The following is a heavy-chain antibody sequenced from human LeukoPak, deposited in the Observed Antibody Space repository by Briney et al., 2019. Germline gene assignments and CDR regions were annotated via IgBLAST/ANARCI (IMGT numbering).Heavy chain of an antibody. J-gene: IGHJ6*02. CDR1: GFTLSSYS. CDR3: ARNQQLGGHSYYYYGMDV. D-gene: IGHD3-16*01. V-gene: IGHV3-21*04. Sequence: PGGSLRLSCAASGFTLSSYSMNWVRQAPGKGLEWVSSISSSSSYIYYADSVKGRFTISRDNAKNTLYLQMNSLRADDTAIYYCARNQQLGGHSYYYYGMDVWGQGTTVTVSS. CDR2: ISSSSSYI.